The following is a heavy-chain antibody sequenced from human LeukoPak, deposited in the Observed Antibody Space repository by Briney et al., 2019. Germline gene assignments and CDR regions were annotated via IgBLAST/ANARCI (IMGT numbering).Heavy chain of an antibody. D-gene: IGHD6-6*01. CDR3: ARSHAASLDAFDI. CDR2: IYYSGSP. CDR1: GGSISSAGYY. V-gene: IGHV4-31*03. J-gene: IGHJ3*02. Sequence: SETLSLTCTVSGGSISSAGYYWSWIRQHPGKGLEWIGYIYYSGSPFYNPSLKSRVTISVDSSKIQFSLEMSAVTAADTAVYYCARSHAASLDAFDIWGQGTLVTVSS.